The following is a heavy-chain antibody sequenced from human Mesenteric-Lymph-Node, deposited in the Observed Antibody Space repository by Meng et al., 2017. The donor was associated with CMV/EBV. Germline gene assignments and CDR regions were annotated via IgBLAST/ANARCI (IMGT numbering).Heavy chain of an antibody. CDR2: ISYDGSNK. Sequence: GGSLRLSCAASGFTFSSYAMHWVRQAPGKGLEWVAVISYDGSNKYYADSVKGRFTISRDNSKNTLDLQMNSLRIEDTAMYYCAKDQRHCSGGRCLFDYWGQGTLVTVSS. V-gene: IGHV3-30*04. J-gene: IGHJ4*02. CDR1: GFTFSSYA. CDR3: AKDQRHCSGGRCLFDY. D-gene: IGHD2-15*01.